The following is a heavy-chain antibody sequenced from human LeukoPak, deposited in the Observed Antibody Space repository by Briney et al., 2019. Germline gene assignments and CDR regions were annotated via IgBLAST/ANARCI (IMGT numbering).Heavy chain of an antibody. D-gene: IGHD6-19*01. V-gene: IGHV3-30*04. CDR2: ISYDGSNK. CDR1: GFTFSSYA. Sequence: GGSLRLSCAASGFTFSSYAMHRVRQAPGKGLEWVAVISYDGSNKYYADSVKGRFTISRDNSKNTLYLQMNSLRAEDTAVYYCARDSPPDLFTRIAVAGTGLVDYWGQGTLVTVSS. CDR3: ARDSPPDLFTRIAVAGTGLVDY. J-gene: IGHJ4*02.